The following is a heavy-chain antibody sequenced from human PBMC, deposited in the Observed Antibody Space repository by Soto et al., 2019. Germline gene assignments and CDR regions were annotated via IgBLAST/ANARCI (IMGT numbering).Heavy chain of an antibody. V-gene: IGHV1-69*01. CDR1: GGTLINYG. J-gene: IGHJ5*02. CDR2: FIPIFETA. CDR3: ARVGYNNSGHMDWLDP. D-gene: IGHD1-20*01. Sequence: QGQLVQSGAEVKKPGSSVKVSCKASGGTLINYGFSWVRQAPGQGLEWMGAFIPIFETAKYAQKFQGRVTITADEATSTVYMELSSLRYEDTAVYHCARVGYNNSGHMDWLDPWGQGTLVTVS.